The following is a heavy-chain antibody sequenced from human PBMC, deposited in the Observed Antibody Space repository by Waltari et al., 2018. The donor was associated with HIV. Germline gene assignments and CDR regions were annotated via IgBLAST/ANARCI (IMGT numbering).Heavy chain of an antibody. Sequence: QVQLVQSGAEVKKPGASVKVSCKASGYTFTSYGISWVRQAPGQGLEWIGWISAYNGNTNYAQKLQGRVTMTTDTSTSTAYMELRSLRSDDTAVYYCASGLFRWYPHYYYGMDVWGQGTTVTVSS. CDR1: GYTFTSYG. CDR3: ASGLFRWYPHYYYGMDV. V-gene: IGHV1-18*01. J-gene: IGHJ6*02. CDR2: ISAYNGNT. D-gene: IGHD6-13*01.